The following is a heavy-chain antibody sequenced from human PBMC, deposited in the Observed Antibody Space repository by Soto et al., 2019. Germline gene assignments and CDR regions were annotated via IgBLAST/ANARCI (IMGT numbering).Heavy chain of an antibody. Sequence: QLQLQESGSGLVKPSQTLSLTCAVSSGSVSSGDYSWNWIRQPPGKGLEWIGYIYHGRNTYYNPSLKSRVSMSVDRSKNHFSLNLRSVTAADTAVYYCARANCSGDSCYWTPLEFWAQGTLVTVSS. CDR1: SGSVSSGDYS. D-gene: IGHD2-15*01. V-gene: IGHV4-30-2*01. CDR3: ARANCSGDSCYWTPLEF. J-gene: IGHJ4*02. CDR2: IYHGRNT.